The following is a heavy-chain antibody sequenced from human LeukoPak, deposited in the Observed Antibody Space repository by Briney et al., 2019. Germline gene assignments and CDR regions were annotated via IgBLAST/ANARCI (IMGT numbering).Heavy chain of an antibody. CDR3: ARGLTGLGPIAARRDY. Sequence: PGGSLRLSCAASGFTFSSYWMSWVRQAPGKGLEWVANIKQDGSEKYYVDSVKGRFTISRDNAKNSLYLQMNSLRAEDTAVYYCARGLTGLGPIAARRDYWAQGTLVTVSS. CDR2: IKQDGSEK. J-gene: IGHJ4*02. CDR1: GFTFSSYW. D-gene: IGHD6-6*01. V-gene: IGHV3-7*04.